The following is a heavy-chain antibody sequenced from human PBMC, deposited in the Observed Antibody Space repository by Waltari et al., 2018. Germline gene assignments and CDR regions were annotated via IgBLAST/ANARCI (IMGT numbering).Heavy chain of an antibody. CDR3: AREYNYFDF. CDR1: GYTFNAYA. Sequence: QVQLVQSGAEVKQPGASVKVSCKASGYTFNAYAISWVRQAPGQGLEWMGWISAYNGDTNYAQKFQGRVTMTTDTSTNTAYMELKNLRSDDTAVYYCAREYNYFDFWGQGSLVTVSS. V-gene: IGHV1-18*01. CDR2: ISAYNGDT. J-gene: IGHJ4*02. D-gene: IGHD1-20*01.